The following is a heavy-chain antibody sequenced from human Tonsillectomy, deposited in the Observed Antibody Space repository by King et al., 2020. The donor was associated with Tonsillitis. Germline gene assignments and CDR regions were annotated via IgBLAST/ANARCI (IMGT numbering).Heavy chain of an antibody. V-gene: IGHV3-33*01. D-gene: IGHD6-13*01. Sequence: QLQESGGGVVQPGRSLRLSCASSGFAFRSYGMHWVRQAPGKGLEWVAVISYDGVRQNYADSVKGRFTISRDNSKNTLYLQMDSLRAEDTAVYYCARERLYSSNWGIDYWGQGALVTVSS. CDR3: ARERLYSSNWGIDY. CDR1: GFAFRSYG. CDR2: ISYDGVRQ. J-gene: IGHJ4*02.